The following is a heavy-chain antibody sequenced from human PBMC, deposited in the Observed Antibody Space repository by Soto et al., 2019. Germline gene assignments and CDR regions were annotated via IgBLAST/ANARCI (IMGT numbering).Heavy chain of an antibody. CDR1: GYTFTSYD. V-gene: IGHV1-8*01. D-gene: IGHD3-9*01. CDR2: MNPNSGNT. Sequence: RASVKVSCKASGYTFTSYDINWVRQATGQGLEWMGWMNPNSGNTGYAQKFQGRVTMTRNTSISTAYMELSSLRSEDTAVYYCARGGGYYDILTGYQYYYGMDVWGQGTTVTVSS. CDR3: ARGGGYYDILTGYQYYYGMDV. J-gene: IGHJ6*02.